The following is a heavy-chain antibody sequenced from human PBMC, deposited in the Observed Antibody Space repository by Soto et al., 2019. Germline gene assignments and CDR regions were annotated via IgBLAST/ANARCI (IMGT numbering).Heavy chain of an antibody. CDR3: AKVKGFYYGSGFYGMDV. J-gene: IGHJ6*02. D-gene: IGHD3-10*01. CDR1: GFTFSSYA. CDR2: ISGSGASN. Sequence: EVQLLESGGGLVQPGGSLRLSCAASGFTFSSYAMTWVRQAPGKGLEWVSGISGSGASNNYADSVKGRFTISRDNSKNTLYLQMNTLRAEDTAVYYCAKVKGFYYGSGFYGMDVWGQGTTVTVSS. V-gene: IGHV3-23*01.